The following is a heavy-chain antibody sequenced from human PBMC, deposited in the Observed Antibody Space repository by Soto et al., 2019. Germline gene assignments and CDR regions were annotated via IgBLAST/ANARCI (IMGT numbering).Heavy chain of an antibody. CDR2: IYYSGST. D-gene: IGHD6-6*01. Sequence: PXASLELTCTVSGGSISGYYGSWIRQPPGKGLEWIGYIYYSGSTNYNPSLKSRVTISVDTSKNQFSLKLSSVTAADTAVYYCARYSSSPGVDNWFDPWGQGTLVTVSS. CDR1: GGSISGYY. J-gene: IGHJ5*02. CDR3: ARYSSSPGVDNWFDP. V-gene: IGHV4-59*01.